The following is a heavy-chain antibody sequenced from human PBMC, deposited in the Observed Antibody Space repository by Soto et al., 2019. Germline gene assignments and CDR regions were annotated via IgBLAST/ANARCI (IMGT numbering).Heavy chain of an antibody. Sequence: ASVKVSCKASGFTFTGSAVRWVRQARGQRLEWIGWIVVGSGNTNYAQKFQERVTITRDMSTSTAYMDLSSLRSEDTAMYYCAASYSDSSVFDIWGPGTMVTVSS. V-gene: IGHV1-58*01. CDR1: GFTFTGSA. J-gene: IGHJ3*02. CDR2: IVVGSGNT. CDR3: AASYSDSSVFDI. D-gene: IGHD3-22*01.